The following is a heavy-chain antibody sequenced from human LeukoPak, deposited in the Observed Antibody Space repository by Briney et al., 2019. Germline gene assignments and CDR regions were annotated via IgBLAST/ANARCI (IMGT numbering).Heavy chain of an antibody. CDR3: ARGAVAAAGRTFDF. CDR1: GGSISSSNW. V-gene: IGHV4-4*02. D-gene: IGHD6-13*01. CDR2: IYHSGST. Sequence: SETLSLTCAVSGGSISSSNWWSWVRQPPGKGLEWIGEIYHSGSTNYNPSLKSRVTISVDKSKNQFSLKLSSLTAADTAVYYCARGAVAAAGRTFDFWGQGTLVTVSS. J-gene: IGHJ4*02.